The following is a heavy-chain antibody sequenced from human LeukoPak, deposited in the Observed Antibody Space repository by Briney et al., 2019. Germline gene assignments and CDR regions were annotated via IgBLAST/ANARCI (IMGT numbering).Heavy chain of an antibody. V-gene: IGHV1-24*01. CDR2: FDPEDGET. CDR1: GYTLTELS. J-gene: IGHJ6*03. D-gene: IGHD3-3*01. Sequence: ASVTVSCTLSGYTLTELSMHWVRQAPGKGLEWMGGFDPEDGETIYAQKFQGRVTMTEDTSTDTAYMELSSLRSEDTAVYYCATVQSSSDPWRFRYYYYYMDVWGKGTTVTVSS. CDR3: ATVQSSSDPWRFRYYYYYMDV.